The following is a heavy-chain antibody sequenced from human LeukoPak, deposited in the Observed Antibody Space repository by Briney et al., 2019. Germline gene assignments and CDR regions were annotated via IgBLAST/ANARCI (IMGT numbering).Heavy chain of an antibody. D-gene: IGHD3-3*01. J-gene: IGHJ4*02. V-gene: IGHV3-7*01. CDR2: IKQDGSEK. CDR3: ARARLRFLEWSYFDY. CDR1: GFTFSSYW. Sequence: GGSLRLSCAASGFTFSSYWMSWVRQAPGKGLEWVANIKQDGSEKYYVDSVKGRFTISRDNAKNSLYLQMNSLRAEDTAVYYCARARLRFLEWSYFDYWGQGTLVTVSS.